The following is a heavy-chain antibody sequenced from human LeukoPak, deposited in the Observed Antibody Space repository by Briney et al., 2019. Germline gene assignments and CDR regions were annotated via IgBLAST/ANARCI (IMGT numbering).Heavy chain of an antibody. CDR3: ATANNWNYALGY. V-gene: IGHV1-18*01. CDR1: GDAFIRYG. Sequence: GASVKASRKASGDAFIRYGISWVRQAPGQGLEWMGWISTGNSNTNYGQKFQGRVTMTTDTSTGTAYMELRSPRSDDTAMYYCATANNWNYALGYWGQGTLVTVSS. J-gene: IGHJ4*02. D-gene: IGHD1-7*01. CDR2: ISTGNSNT.